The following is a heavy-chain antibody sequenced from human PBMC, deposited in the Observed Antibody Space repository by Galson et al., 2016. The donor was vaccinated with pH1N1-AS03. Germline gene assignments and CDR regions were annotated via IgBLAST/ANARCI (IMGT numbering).Heavy chain of an antibody. V-gene: IGHV3-23*01. D-gene: IGHD6-13*01. CDR3: TRHPRRAAGGLGGFDP. CDR2: INGAGSGT. Sequence: LEWVSTINGAGSGTFYAESVRGRFTISKDDSKNTAFLQMNSLKIEDTAVYYCTRHPRRAAGGLGGFDPWGQGTLVTVSS. J-gene: IGHJ5*02.